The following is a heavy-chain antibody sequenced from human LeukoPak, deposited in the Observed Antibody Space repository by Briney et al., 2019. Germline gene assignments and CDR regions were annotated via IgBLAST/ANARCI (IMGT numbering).Heavy chain of an antibody. D-gene: IGHD3-10*02. V-gene: IGHV3-48*03. CDR1: GFPFSSYE. J-gene: IGHJ6*04. CDR3: AELGITMIGGV. Sequence: SGGSLRLSCAASGFPFSSYEMNWVRQAPGRGLEWVSYISSSGSTIYYAYSVKGRYTISRDNAKNSLYLQMNSLRAEDTAVYYCAELGITMIGGVWGKGTTVTISS. CDR2: ISSSGSTI.